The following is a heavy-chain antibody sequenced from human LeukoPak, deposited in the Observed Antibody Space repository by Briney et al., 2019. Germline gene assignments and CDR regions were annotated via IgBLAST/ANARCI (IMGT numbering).Heavy chain of an antibody. Sequence: GRSLRLSCAASGFTFSSYEMNWVRQAPGKGLEWVSAISGSGGSTYYADSVKGRFTISRDNAKNSLYLQMNSLRAEDTAVYYCARGIAAAALSRWGQGTLVTVSS. CDR3: ARGIAAAALSR. J-gene: IGHJ4*02. D-gene: IGHD6-13*01. V-gene: IGHV3-48*03. CDR1: GFTFSSYE. CDR2: ISGSGGST.